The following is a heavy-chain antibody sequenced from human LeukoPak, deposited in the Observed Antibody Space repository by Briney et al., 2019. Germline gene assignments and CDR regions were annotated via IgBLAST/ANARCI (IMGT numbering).Heavy chain of an antibody. CDR1: GYTFTSYY. Sequence: GASVKVSCKASGYTFTSYYMHWVRQAPGQGLEWMGIINPSGGSTSYAQKFQGRVTMTRDTSTSTVYMELSSLRSDDTAVYYCARRGCSGGSCSLLGYYYYGMDVWGKGTTVTVSS. D-gene: IGHD2-15*01. CDR2: INPSGGST. J-gene: IGHJ6*04. CDR3: ARRGCSGGSCSLLGYYYYGMDV. V-gene: IGHV1-46*01.